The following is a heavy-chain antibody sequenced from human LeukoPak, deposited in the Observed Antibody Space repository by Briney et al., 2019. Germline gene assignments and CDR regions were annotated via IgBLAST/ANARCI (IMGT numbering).Heavy chain of an antibody. D-gene: IGHD2-15*01. J-gene: IGHJ4*02. CDR1: GGSISSSSYY. Sequence: PSETLSLTCTVSGGSISSSSYYWSWIRQPPGKGLEWIGEINHSGSTNYNPSLKSRVTISVDTSKNQFSLKLSSVTAADTAVYYCARLRRTPRPRTQQRNCSGGSCASHFDYWGQGTLVTVSS. CDR3: ARLRRTPRPRTQQRNCSGGSCASHFDY. V-gene: IGHV4-39*07. CDR2: INHSGST.